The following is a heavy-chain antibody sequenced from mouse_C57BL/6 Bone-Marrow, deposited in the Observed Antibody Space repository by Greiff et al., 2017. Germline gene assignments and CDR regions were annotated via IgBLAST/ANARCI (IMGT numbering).Heavy chain of an antibody. CDR1: GYTFTSYW. CDR3: AMASSMVTTRFAY. J-gene: IGHJ3*01. CDR2: IHPSDSDT. D-gene: IGHD2-2*01. Sequence: QVHVKQPGAELVKPGASVKVSCKASGYTFTSYWMHWVKQRPGQGLEWIGRIHPSDSDTNYNQKFKGKATLTVDKSSSTAYMQLSSLTSEDSAVYYCAMASSMVTTRFAYWGQGTLVTVSA. V-gene: IGHV1-74*01.